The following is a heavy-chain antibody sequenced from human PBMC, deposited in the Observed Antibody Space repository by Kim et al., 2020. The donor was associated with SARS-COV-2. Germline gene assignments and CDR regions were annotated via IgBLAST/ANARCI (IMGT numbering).Heavy chain of an antibody. CDR3: ASQHYFGAGSCSAGMEV. V-gene: IGHV1-2*06. CDR2: IHPNDGGI. J-gene: IGHJ6*02. CDR1: GYTFTDYY. D-gene: IGHD2-15*01. Sequence: ASVKVSCKASGYTFTDYYLHWVRQAPGQGLEWMGRIHPNDGGIIYAQKSQGRVTLTRDTSIGTAYMELRSDDTAAYYCASQHYFGAGSCSAGMEVWGQG.